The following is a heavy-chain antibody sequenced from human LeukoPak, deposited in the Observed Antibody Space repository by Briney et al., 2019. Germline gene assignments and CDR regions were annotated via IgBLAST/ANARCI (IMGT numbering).Heavy chain of an antibody. D-gene: IGHD6-19*01. V-gene: IGHV1-18*01. CDR2: ISAYNGNT. CDR1: GYTFTSYG. CDR3: ARDRSSGWYQADAFDI. J-gene: IGHJ3*02. Sequence: ASVKVSCKASGYTFTSYGISWVRQAPGRGLEWMGWISAYNGNTNYAQKLQGRVTMTTDTSTSTAYMELRSLRSDDTAVYYCARDRSSGWYQADAFDIWGQGTMVTVSS.